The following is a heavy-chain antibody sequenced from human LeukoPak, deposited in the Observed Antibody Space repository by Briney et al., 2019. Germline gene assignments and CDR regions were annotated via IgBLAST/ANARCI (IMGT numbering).Heavy chain of an antibody. J-gene: IGHJ6*04. CDR3: AGDRIAAAVSYYYGMDV. Sequence: GASVKVSCKASGYTFTSYGISWVRQAPGQGLEWMGWISAYNGNTNCAQKLQGRVTMTTDTSTSTAYMELRSLRSDDTAVYYCAGDRIAAAVSYYYGMDVWGKGTTVTVSS. CDR1: GYTFTSYG. CDR2: ISAYNGNT. V-gene: IGHV1-18*04. D-gene: IGHD6-13*01.